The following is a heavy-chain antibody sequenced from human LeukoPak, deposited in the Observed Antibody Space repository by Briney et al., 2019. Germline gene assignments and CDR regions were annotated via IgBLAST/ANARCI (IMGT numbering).Heavy chain of an antibody. Sequence: GGSLRLSCAASGFTFSSYGMHWVRQAPGKGLEWVAVIWYDGSNKYYADSVKGRFTISRDNSKNTLYLQMNSLSAEDTAVYYSARGQWFGELLGWFDPWGQGTLVTVSS. CDR3: ARGQWFGELLGWFDP. J-gene: IGHJ5*02. CDR1: GFTFSSYG. CDR2: IWYDGSNK. V-gene: IGHV3-33*01. D-gene: IGHD3-10*01.